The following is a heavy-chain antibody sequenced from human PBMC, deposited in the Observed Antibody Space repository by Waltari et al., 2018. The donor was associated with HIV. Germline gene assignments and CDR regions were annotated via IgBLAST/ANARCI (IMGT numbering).Heavy chain of an antibody. CDR2: ISYDGSNK. CDR3: ARDRGSFASFFYGLDV. V-gene: IGHV3-30*01. J-gene: IGHJ6*02. CDR1: GFTFGSYA. D-gene: IGHD3-10*01. Sequence: QAQLVDSGGGVVQPGRSLRLSCSASGFTFGSYAIHWVGQTPGKGLEWVAVISYDGSNKVYADSGKGRFTISRDISENTLFLQMDSLRAEDTAVYYCARDRGSFASFFYGLDVWGQGTTVTVSS.